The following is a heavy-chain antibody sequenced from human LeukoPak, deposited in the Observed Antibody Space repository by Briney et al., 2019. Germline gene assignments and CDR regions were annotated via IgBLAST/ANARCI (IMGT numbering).Heavy chain of an antibody. J-gene: IGHJ3*02. CDR2: ISSSGSIM. Sequence: GGSLRLSCAASGFTFSSYWMNWVRQAPGKGLEWVSYISSSGSIMYYAESVKGRFTISRDNAKNSLYLQMNSLRPEDTAIYYCARERDPPAIDIWGQGTMVTVSS. CDR1: GFTFSSYW. CDR3: ARERDPPAIDI. V-gene: IGHV3-48*04.